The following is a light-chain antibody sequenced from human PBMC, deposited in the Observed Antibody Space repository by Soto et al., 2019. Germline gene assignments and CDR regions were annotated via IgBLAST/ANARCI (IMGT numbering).Light chain of an antibody. J-gene: IGKJ1*01. CDR3: QQYVTSSWT. V-gene: IGKV3-20*01. Sequence: GLTQSPGTVSLSPGERDTLSCRASQSVISSHLGWYQQKPGQAPRLLIYDASTRATGIPERFSGSGSGTDFTLTISRLEPEDFAVYYCQQYVTSSWTFGQGTNVDIK. CDR2: DAS. CDR1: QSVISSH.